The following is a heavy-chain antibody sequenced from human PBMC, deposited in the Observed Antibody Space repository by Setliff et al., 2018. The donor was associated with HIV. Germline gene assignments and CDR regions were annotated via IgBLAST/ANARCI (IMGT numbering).Heavy chain of an antibody. CDR3: ARHAAGPDGPFDY. CDR1: GGSISGHY. V-gene: IGHV4-59*08. Sequence: PSETLSLTCTVSGGSISGHYWSWIRQTPGKGLEWIGYVYSNGNTDYNPSLKSRVTISVDTSKNQFSLKLSSVIAADTAVYYCARHAAGPDGPFDYWGQGTLVTVSS. J-gene: IGHJ4*02. CDR2: VYSNGNT.